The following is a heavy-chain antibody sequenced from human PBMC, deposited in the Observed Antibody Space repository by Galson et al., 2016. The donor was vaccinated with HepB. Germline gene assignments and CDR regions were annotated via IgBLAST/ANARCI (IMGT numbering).Heavy chain of an antibody. D-gene: IGHD6-19*01. V-gene: IGHV3-23*01. Sequence: SLRLSCAASGFSFASYGMSWVRQAPGKGLEWVAGISGSGGNSYYADSVKGRFTISRDNSKKTLYVQMNSLGAEDTAVYYCARAGSAWSLVAFDIWGQGTMVTVSS. CDR2: ISGSGGNS. CDR3: ARAGSAWSLVAFDI. J-gene: IGHJ3*02. CDR1: GFSFASYG.